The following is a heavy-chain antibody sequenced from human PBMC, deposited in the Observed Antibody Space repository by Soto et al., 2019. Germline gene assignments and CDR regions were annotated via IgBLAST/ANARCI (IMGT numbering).Heavy chain of an antibody. CDR2: MFYSGLT. J-gene: IGHJ6*02. CDR3: APLSVSLSGPYGIHV. Sequence: LSLTCSVSGYSVTSSVYYWAWTRQPPGKGLEWIGSMFYSGLTYYNPSLKSRVTLSVDTSKNQFSVRLNSVTAADTAVYYCAPLSVSLSGPYGIHVWGQGTTVTVSS. D-gene: IGHD2-15*01. V-gene: IGHV4-39*01. CDR1: GYSVTSSVYY.